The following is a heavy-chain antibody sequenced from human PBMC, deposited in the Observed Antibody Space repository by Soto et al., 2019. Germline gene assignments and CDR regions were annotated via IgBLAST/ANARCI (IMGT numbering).Heavy chain of an antibody. V-gene: IGHV1-18*01. CDR2: ISGNSGDT. CDR1: GYSFTSHG. D-gene: IGHD3-10*01. CDR3: AIMVRWYNIDYYPYFNV. Sequence: QVQLVQSGAEVKKPGASVKVSCKASGYSFTSHGISWVRQAPGQGLEWMGWISGNSGDTNYAQKLQGRVTVTTDTSTSTAYVDRRSLRADYTAADYCAIMVRWYNIDYYPYFNVWGNGTMVTVSS. J-gene: IGHJ6*03.